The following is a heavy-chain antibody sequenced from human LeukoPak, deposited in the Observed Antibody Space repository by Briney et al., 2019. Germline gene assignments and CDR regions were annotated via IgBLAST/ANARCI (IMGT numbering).Heavy chain of an antibody. V-gene: IGHV1-69*13. J-gene: IGHJ4*02. CDR2: IIPIFGTA. CDR1: GGTFSSYA. CDR3: ARFLKDYGDYESDY. Sequence: SVKVSCKASGGTFSSYAISWVRQAPGQGLEWMGGIIPIFGTANYAQKFQGRVTITADESTGTAYMELSSLRSEDTAVYYCARFLKDYGDYESDYWGQGTLVTVSS. D-gene: IGHD4-17*01.